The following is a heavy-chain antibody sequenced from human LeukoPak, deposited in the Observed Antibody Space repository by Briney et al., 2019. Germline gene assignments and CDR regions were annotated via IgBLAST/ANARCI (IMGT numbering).Heavy chain of an antibody. CDR1: GGTFSSYA. D-gene: IGHD3-3*01. CDR2: IILIFGTA. V-gene: IGHV1-69*05. Sequence: SVKVSCKASGGTFSSYAISWVRQAPGQGLEWMGGIILIFGTANYAQKFQGRVTITTDESTSTAYMELSSLRSEDTAVYYCARVNYDFWSGYYLDYWGQGTLVTVSS. J-gene: IGHJ4*02. CDR3: ARVNYDFWSGYYLDY.